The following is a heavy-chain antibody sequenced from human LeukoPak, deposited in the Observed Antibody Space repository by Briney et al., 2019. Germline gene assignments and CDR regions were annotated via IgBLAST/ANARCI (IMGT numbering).Heavy chain of an antibody. J-gene: IGHJ4*02. V-gene: IGHV3-23*01. CDR1: GFTFISYA. CDR3: AKGAYGSGSSPPGY. D-gene: IGHD3-10*01. Sequence: GGSLRLSCAASGFTFISYAMSWVRQAPGKGLEWVSAISGRGGSTYYADSVKGRFTISRDNSKNTLYLQMNRLSAEDTAIYYCAKGAYGSGSSPPGYWGQGTLVTVSS. CDR2: ISGRGGST.